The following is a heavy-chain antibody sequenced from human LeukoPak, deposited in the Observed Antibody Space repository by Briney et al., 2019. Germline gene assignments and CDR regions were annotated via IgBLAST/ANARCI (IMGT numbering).Heavy chain of an antibody. Sequence: PSETLSLTCAVYGGSFSGYYWSWIRQPPGKGLEWIGEINHSGSTNYSPSLKSRVTISVDTSKNQFSLKLSSVTAADTAVYYCARGGTTVTTYYYYYMDVWGKGTTVTVSS. J-gene: IGHJ6*03. V-gene: IGHV4-34*01. CDR2: INHSGST. CDR1: GGSFSGYY. CDR3: ARGGTTVTTYYYYYMDV. D-gene: IGHD4-17*01.